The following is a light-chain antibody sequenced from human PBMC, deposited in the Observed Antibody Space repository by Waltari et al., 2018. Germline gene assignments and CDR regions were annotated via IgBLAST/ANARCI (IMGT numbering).Light chain of an antibody. CDR1: QSVSRY. CDR2: DAS. V-gene: IGKV3-11*01. CDR3: QQRSSWPIFT. Sequence: EIVLTQSPATLSLSPGERATLSCRASQSVSRYLAWYQPKPGQAPRLLIYDASNRATGIPARFSGSGSETDFTLTISSLEPEDFAVYYCQQRSSWPIFTFGPGTKVDIK. J-gene: IGKJ3*01.